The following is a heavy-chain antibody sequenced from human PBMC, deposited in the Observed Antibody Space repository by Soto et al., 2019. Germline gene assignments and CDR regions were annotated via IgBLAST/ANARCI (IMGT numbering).Heavy chain of an antibody. J-gene: IGHJ5*02. CDR2: IYWDGEK. V-gene: IGHV2-5*02. D-gene: IGHD6-13*01. CDR1: GFSLSTTGVG. Sequence: QITLKESGPTLVKPTQTLTLTCTFSGFSLSTTGVGVGWIRQPPGKALEWLALIYWDGEKRYSQSLKSRLTITKDPSNNQVVLTMTNMDPVDTATYYCAHRPWYAFEPWGQGILVTVSS. CDR3: AHRPWYAFEP.